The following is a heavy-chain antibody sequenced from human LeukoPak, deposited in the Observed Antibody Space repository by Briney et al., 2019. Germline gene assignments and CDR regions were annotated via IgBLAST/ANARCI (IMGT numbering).Heavy chain of an antibody. Sequence: SETLSLTCTVSGGSISSYYWSWIRQPPGKGLEWIGYIYYSGSTNYNPSLKSRVTISVDTSKNQFSLKLSSVTAADTAAYYCARGGYSYGLKAFDYWGQGTLVTVSS. CDR3: ARGGYSYGLKAFDY. J-gene: IGHJ4*02. D-gene: IGHD5-18*01. CDR1: GGSISSYY. V-gene: IGHV4-59*01. CDR2: IYYSGST.